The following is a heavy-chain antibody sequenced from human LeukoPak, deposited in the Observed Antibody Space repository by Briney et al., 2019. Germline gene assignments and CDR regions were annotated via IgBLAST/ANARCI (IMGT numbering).Heavy chain of an antibody. Sequence: TSSDTLSLTCAVCGGSFSGYYWSWIRQPPGKGLEWIGEINHSGSTNYNPSLKSRVTISVDTSKNQFSLKLSSVTAADTAVYYCARSGYSSMDVWGKGTTVTVSS. CDR3: ARSGYSSMDV. D-gene: IGHD3-3*01. CDR1: GGSFSGYY. J-gene: IGHJ6*03. V-gene: IGHV4-34*01. CDR2: INHSGST.